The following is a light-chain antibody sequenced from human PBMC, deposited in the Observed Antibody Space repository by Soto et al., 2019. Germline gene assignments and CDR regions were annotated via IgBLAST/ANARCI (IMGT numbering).Light chain of an antibody. V-gene: IGKV3-11*01. CDR2: DAS. J-gene: IGKJ4*01. Sequence: EIVLTQSPATLSLSPGERATLSCRASQSVSSYLAWYQQKPGQAPRLLIYDASNRATSIPARFSGSGSGTDFTLTISSLEPEDFAVYYCQQRSNWPPIFTFGGGTKVEIK. CDR3: QQRSNWPPIFT. CDR1: QSVSSY.